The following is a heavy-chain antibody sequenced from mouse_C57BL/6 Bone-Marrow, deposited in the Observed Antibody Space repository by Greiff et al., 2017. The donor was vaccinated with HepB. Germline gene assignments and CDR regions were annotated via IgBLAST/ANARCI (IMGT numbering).Heavy chain of an antibody. D-gene: IGHD2-3*01. V-gene: IGHV5-4*01. J-gene: IGHJ1*03. Sequence: EVKVVESGGGLVKPGGSLKLSCAASGFTFSSYAMSWVRQTPEKRLEWVATISDGGSYTYYPDNVKGRFTISRDNAKNNLYLQMRHLKSEDTAMYYCARDDGYYWYFDVWGTGTTVTVSA. CDR2: ISDGGSYT. CDR1: GFTFSSYA. CDR3: ARDDGYYWYFDV.